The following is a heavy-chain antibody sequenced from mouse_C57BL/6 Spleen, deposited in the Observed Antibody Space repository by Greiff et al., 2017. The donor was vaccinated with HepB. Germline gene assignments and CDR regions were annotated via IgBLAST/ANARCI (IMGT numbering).Heavy chain of an antibody. CDR2: IYPGDGDT. CDR3: ARGGTVVATRYFDV. CDR1: GYAFSSSW. J-gene: IGHJ1*03. Sequence: QVQLQQSGPELVKPGASVKISCKASGYAFSSSWMNWVKQRPGKGLEWIGRIYPGDGDTNYNGKFKGKATLTADKSSSTAYMQLSSLTSEDSAVYFCARGGTVVATRYFDVWGTGTTVTVSS. D-gene: IGHD1-1*01. V-gene: IGHV1-82*01.